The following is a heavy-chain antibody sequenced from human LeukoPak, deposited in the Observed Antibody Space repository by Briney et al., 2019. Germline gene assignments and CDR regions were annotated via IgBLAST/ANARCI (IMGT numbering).Heavy chain of an antibody. D-gene: IGHD3-9*01. V-gene: IGHV4-59*01. CDR1: GGSMTSYY. Sequence: PSETLSLTCTVSGGSMTSYYWSWIRQPPGKGLEWIGYIYYSGSTIYSPSLRSRVTISVDTSKNQFSLKLSSVTAADTAVYYCARDLTWDYYYGMDVWGQGTTVTVSS. CDR3: ARDLTWDYYYGMDV. CDR2: IYYSGST. J-gene: IGHJ6*02.